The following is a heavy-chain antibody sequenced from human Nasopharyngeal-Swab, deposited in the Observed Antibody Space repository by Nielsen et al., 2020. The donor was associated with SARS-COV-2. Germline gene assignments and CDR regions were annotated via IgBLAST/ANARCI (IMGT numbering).Heavy chain of an antibody. CDR3: ARQGNWFDP. Sequence: SETLSLTCTVSGFSISSGDFWGWIRQPPGKGLEWIANIYHSGSTFYNPSLKSRVTISVDTSRNQFSLTLNSVTAADTAVYYCARQGNWFDPWGQGTLVTVSS. CDR2: IYHSGST. CDR1: GFSISSGDF. V-gene: IGHV4-38-2*02. J-gene: IGHJ5*02.